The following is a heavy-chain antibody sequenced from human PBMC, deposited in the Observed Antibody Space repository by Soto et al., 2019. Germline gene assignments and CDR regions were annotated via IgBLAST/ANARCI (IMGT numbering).Heavy chain of an antibody. CDR1: GGSISSFY. J-gene: IGHJ4*02. V-gene: IGHV4-59*08. D-gene: IGHD5-18*01. Sequence: PSETLSLTCTVSGGSISSFYWSWIRQPPGKGLEWIGYIYYSGSTNYNPSLKSRVTISVDTSKNQFSLKLSSVTAADTAVYYCASSVDTAMVTYDYWGQGTLVT. CDR2: IYYSGST. CDR3: ASSVDTAMVTYDY.